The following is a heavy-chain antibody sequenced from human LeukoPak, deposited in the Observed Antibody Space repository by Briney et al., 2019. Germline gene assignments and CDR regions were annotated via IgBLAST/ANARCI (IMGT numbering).Heavy chain of an antibody. J-gene: IGHJ3*02. CDR1: GVSISSYY. CDR2: ISYSGTT. D-gene: IGHD5-18*01. CDR3: ARGRSGYSYVHDAFDI. Sequence: SETLSLTCTVSGVSISSYYWSWIRQPPGKGLEWIGYISYSGTTTYNPSLKSRVTISVGTSKNQFFLKLSSVTAADTAVYYCARGRSGYSYVHDAFDIWGQGTMVTVSS. V-gene: IGHV4-59*01.